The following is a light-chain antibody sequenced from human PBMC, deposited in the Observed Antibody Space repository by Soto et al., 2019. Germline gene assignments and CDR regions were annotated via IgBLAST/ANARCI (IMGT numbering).Light chain of an antibody. J-gene: IGLJ2*01. CDR2: GNS. CDR1: SSNIGAGYD. CDR3: QSYDSSLSGVV. V-gene: IGLV1-40*01. Sequence: QSVLTQPPSVSGAPGQRVTISCTGSSSNIGAGYDVHWYQQLPGTAPKLLIYGNSNRPSGVPDRFSGSKSGTSASLAITGRRAADEADYYCQSYDSSLSGVVFGGGTKLTVL.